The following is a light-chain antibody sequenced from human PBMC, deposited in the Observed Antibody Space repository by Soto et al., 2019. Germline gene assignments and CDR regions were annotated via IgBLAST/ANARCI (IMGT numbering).Light chain of an antibody. CDR1: QSISSW. V-gene: IGKV1-5*01. CDR3: QQYNSYLWT. Sequence: DIQMTQSPSTLSASVGDRVTITCRASQSISSWLAWYQQKPGKAPKLLIYDASSLESGVPSRFSGSGSGTEFTLTISSLKPDYFATDYCQQYNSYLWTFGQGTKVEIK. J-gene: IGKJ1*01. CDR2: DAS.